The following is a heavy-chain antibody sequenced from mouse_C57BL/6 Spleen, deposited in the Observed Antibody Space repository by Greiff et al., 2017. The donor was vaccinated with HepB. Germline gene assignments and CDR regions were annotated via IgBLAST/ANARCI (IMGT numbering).Heavy chain of an antibody. CDR2: IYPRSGNT. CDR3: ANRVAY. V-gene: IGHV1-81*01. CDR1: GYTFTSYG. J-gene: IGHJ3*01. Sequence: VKLQESGAELARPGASVKLSCKASGYTFTSYGISWVKQRTGQGLEWIGEIYPRSGNTYYNEKFKGKATLTADKSSSTAYMELRSLTSEDSAVYFCANRVAYWGQGTLVTVSA.